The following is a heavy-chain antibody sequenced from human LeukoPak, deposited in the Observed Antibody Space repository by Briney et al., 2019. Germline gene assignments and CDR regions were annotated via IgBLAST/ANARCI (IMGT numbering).Heavy chain of an antibody. CDR3: ARLHYYDSSGLGY. J-gene: IGHJ4*02. V-gene: IGHV4-39*07. CDR1: RDSISSTIHY. Sequence: SETLSLTCTVSRDSISSTIHYWSWVRQPPGKGLEWIGSVYFNGNTNYNPSLKSRVTISVDTSKNQFSLKLSSVTAADTAVYYCARLHYYDSSGLGYWGQGTLVTVSS. CDR2: VYFNGNT. D-gene: IGHD3-22*01.